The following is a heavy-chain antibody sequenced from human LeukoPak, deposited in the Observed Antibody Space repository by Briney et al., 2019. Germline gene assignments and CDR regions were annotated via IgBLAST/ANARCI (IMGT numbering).Heavy chain of an antibody. Sequence: PGGSLRLSCAASGFIVGNNYMSWVRQAPGTGLEWVSLIYSGGTTYYADSVKGRFTISRDNAKNTLYLQMNSLRAEDTAVYYCARGLNSGSHNDYWGQGTLVTVSS. D-gene: IGHD3-10*01. CDR2: IYSGGTT. J-gene: IGHJ4*02. V-gene: IGHV3-66*01. CDR1: GFIVGNNY. CDR3: ARGLNSGSHNDY.